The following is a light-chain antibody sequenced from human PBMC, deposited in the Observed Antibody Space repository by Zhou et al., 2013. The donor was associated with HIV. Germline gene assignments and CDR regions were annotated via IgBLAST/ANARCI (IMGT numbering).Light chain of an antibody. Sequence: EIVLTQSPGTLSLSPGERATLFCRASQSVSSSYIAWYQQKPGQAPRLLIHGAFSRATGIPDRFSGSGSGTDFTLTISRLEPEDLAVYYCQQYGSSPPYTFGQGTKLEIK. CDR1: QSVSSSY. J-gene: IGKJ2*01. V-gene: IGKV3-20*01. CDR3: QQYGSSPPYT. CDR2: GAF.